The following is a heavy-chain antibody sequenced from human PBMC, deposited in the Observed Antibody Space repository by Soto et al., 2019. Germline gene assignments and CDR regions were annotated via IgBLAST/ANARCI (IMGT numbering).Heavy chain of an antibody. CDR2: ISGSGGST. Sequence: EVQLLEAGGGLVQPGGSLRLSCAASGCTVSSYALRWVLQAPGKGLEWVSAISGSGGSTYYADSVKGRFTISRDNSKNTLYLQMNSLRAEDTAVYYCANWLDYWGQGTLVTVSS. CDR1: GCTVSSYA. V-gene: IGHV3-23*01. J-gene: IGHJ4*02. CDR3: ANWLDY.